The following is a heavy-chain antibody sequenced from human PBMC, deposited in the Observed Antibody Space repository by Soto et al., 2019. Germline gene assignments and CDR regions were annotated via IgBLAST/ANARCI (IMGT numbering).Heavy chain of an antibody. CDR3: TRANWYSEY. V-gene: IGHV4-59*11. CDR2: IYYNGNT. J-gene: IGHJ4*02. Sequence: QVQLQESGPGLVKHSETLSLTYSVSGGSISNHYWSWIRQPPGKGLEWIGYIYYNGNTNYNPSLKSRVTMSVDTSRNQISLKLTTVTAADTAVYYCTRANWYSEYWGQGTLVTVSS. D-gene: IGHD7-27*01. CDR1: GGSISNHY.